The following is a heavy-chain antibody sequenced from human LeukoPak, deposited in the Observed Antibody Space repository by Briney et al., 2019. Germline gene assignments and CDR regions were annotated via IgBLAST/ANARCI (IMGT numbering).Heavy chain of an antibody. D-gene: IGHD3-22*01. J-gene: IGHJ4*02. CDR2: ISSSGSTI. CDR3: APYGRNYYDSSKSSHAFDY. V-gene: IGHV3-11*01. CDR1: GFTFSDYY. Sequence: GGSLRLSCAASGFTFSDYYMSWIRQAPGKGLEWVSYISSSGSTIYYADSVKGRFTISRDNAKNSLYPQMNSLRAEDTAVYYCAPYGRNYYDSSKSSHAFDYWGQGTLVTVSS.